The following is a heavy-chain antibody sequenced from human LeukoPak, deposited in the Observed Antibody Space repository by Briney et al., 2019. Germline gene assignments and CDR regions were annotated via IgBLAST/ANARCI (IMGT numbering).Heavy chain of an antibody. CDR3: ARLRGYSYGLDY. D-gene: IGHD5-18*01. Sequence: KPGGSLRLSCAASGFSFSDHYMSWICQAPGKGLEWVSYISSSRSFTNYADSVKGRFTISRDTAKNSLYLQMNSLRAEDTAVYYCARLRGYSYGLDYWGQGILVTVSS. CDR1: GFSFSDHY. V-gene: IGHV3-11*03. CDR2: ISSSRSFT. J-gene: IGHJ4*02.